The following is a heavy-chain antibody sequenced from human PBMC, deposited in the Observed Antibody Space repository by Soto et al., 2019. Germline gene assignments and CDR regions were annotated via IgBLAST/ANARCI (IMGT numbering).Heavy chain of an antibody. CDR3: ARDQPGYSYGYGLGY. Sequence: GGSLRLSCGGSKFTFSTYAMTWVRQAPGKGLEWVSSISSSSSYIYYADSVKGRFTISRDNAKNSLYLQMNSLRAEDTAVYYCARDQPGYSYGYGLGYWGQGTLVTVSS. V-gene: IGHV3-21*01. CDR2: ISSSSSYI. D-gene: IGHD5-18*01. CDR1: KFTFSTYA. J-gene: IGHJ4*02.